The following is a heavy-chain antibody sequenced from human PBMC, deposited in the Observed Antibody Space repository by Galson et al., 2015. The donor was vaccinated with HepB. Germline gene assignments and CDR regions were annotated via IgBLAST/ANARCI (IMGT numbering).Heavy chain of an antibody. J-gene: IGHJ4*02. CDR3: ARSAGDLDY. Sequence: CAISGDSVSSNSAAWNWIRQSPSRGLEWLGRTWYRSKWFNGYAVSVESRITINPDTSKNQFSLHLNSVTPEDTAVYYCARSAGDLDYWGQGTLVTVSS. V-gene: IGHV6-1*01. CDR2: TWYRSKWFN. CDR1: GDSVSSNSAA. D-gene: IGHD7-27*01.